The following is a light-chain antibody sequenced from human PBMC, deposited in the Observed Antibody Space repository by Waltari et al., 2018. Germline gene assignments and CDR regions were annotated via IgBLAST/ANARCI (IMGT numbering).Light chain of an antibody. CDR2: ENT. CDR3: GTWDSSLSGAV. V-gene: IGLV1-51*02. CDR1: RPNIGNNY. Sequence: QSVLTQPPSVSAAPGQRVTISCSGGRPNIGNNYVSWYRPFPGTSPKLLIYENTERPSGIPGRFSGSKSGTSATLDITGLQAGDEADYYCGTWDSSLSGAVFGGGTHLTVL. J-gene: IGLJ7*01.